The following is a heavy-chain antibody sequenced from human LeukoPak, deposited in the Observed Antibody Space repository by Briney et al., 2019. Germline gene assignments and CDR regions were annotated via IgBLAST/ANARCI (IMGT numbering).Heavy chain of an antibody. D-gene: IGHD1-1*01. J-gene: IGHJ4*02. CDR1: GGTFSSYA. V-gene: IGHV1-69*04. CDR3: ARDKGRSGSDY. Sequence: SVKVSCKASGGTFSSYAIIWVRQAPGQGLEWMGRIIPILGIANYAQKFQGRVTITADKSTSTAYMELSSLRSEDTAVYYSARDKGRSGSDYWGQGTLVTVSS. CDR2: IIPILGIA.